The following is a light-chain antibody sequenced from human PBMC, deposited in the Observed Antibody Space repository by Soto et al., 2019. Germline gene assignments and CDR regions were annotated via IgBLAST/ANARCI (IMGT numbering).Light chain of an antibody. CDR1: QSISMW. Sequence: DIQATQSPSTLSASVGDRVTITCRASQSISMWLAWYQQKPGGAPKLLIYKASTLKSGVPSRFSGSGSGTEFTLTISSLQPDDFATYYCQHYNSYSEAFGQGTKVDIK. V-gene: IGKV1-5*03. CDR2: KAS. J-gene: IGKJ1*01. CDR3: QHYNSYSEA.